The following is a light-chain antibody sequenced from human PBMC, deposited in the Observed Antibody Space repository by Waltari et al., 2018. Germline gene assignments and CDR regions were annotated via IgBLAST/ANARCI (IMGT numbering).Light chain of an antibody. CDR1: SSDIGSYNL. V-gene: IGLV2-23*01. CDR2: EGT. J-gene: IGLJ3*02. CDR3: CSHGGFSPSWV. Sequence: QSALTQPASVSGSPGQSITISCTGTSSDIGSYNLVSWYQQHPGKAPKLILYEGTKWPSGTSDRFSGSSSGNTASLTISGLQAEDEADYYCCSHGGFSPSWVVGGGTKLTVL.